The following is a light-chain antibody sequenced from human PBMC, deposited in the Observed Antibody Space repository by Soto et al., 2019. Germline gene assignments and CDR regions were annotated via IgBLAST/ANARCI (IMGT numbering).Light chain of an antibody. CDR2: EVN. J-gene: IGLJ2*01. V-gene: IGLV2-14*01. CDR1: SSDVGGYNY. CDR3: SSYTSTSTHHVL. Sequence: QSALTQPASVSGSPGQSITISCTGTSSDVGGYNYVSWYQQQPGKAPKLMIYEVNNRPSGVSNRFSGTKSGNTASLIISGLQAEDEAAYHCSSYTSTSTHHVLFGGGTKLTVL.